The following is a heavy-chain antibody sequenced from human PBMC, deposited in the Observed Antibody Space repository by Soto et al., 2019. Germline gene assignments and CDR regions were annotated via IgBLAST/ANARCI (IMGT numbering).Heavy chain of an antibody. CDR3: ARVQAFSGGCNSGDCYNYYYYYGMDV. Sequence: QVQLVESGGGVVQPGGSLRLSCAASGFTFNLFAMHWVRQAPGTGREWVAIVSYDGVNKYYADSVKGRFTISRDNSKNTLELQMNSLSPEDTALYYCARVQAFSGGCNSGDCYNYYYYYGMDVWGQGTTVTVSS. D-gene: IGHD2-21*02. CDR1: GFTFNLFA. CDR2: VSYDGVNK. J-gene: IGHJ6*02. V-gene: IGHV3-30-3*01.